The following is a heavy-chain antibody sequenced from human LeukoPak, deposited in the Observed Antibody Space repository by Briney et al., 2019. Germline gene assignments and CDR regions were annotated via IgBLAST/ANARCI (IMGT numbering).Heavy chain of an antibody. Sequence: PGGSLRLSCVASGFTFSASTMHWVRQAPGKGLEWVAVLSYDGFTQYYADSVKGRFTISRDNSKNTLYLQMNSLRAEDTAVYYCAKMGGAVAFYYYYYMDVWGKGTTVTVSS. CDR3: AKMGGAVAFYYYYYMDV. D-gene: IGHD6-19*01. V-gene: IGHV3-30*04. J-gene: IGHJ6*03. CDR2: LSYDGFTQ. CDR1: GFTFSAST.